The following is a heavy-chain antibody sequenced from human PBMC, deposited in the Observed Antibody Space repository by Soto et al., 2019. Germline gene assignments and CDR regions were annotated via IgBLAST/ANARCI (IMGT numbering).Heavy chain of an antibody. V-gene: IGHV4-31*03. CDR2: IYYSGNT. CDR3: ESDRLMDTAGTARHYFGLDV. Sequence: SETLSLTCTVSGGSIRSGGYYWSWVRQNPRKGLEWIGNIYYSGNTYYNPSLKSRLTISVDTSKNQFYLNLSSVTAADTAVYYSESDRLMDTAGTARHYFGLDVWGQGTPVTVSS. D-gene: IGHD5-18*01. J-gene: IGHJ6*02. CDR1: GGSIRSGGYY.